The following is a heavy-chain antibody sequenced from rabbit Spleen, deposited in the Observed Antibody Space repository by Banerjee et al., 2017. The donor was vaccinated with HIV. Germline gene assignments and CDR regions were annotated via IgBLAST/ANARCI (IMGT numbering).Heavy chain of an antibody. J-gene: IGHJ4*01. CDR3: ASDIHGYGVFDL. CDR1: GSSLTDWYV. CDR2: IYTGSGTT. D-gene: IGHD6-1*01. V-gene: IGHV1S45*01. Sequence: QEQLVESGGGLVQPEGSLTLTCKASGSSLTDWYVMRWVRQAPGKGLEWITTIYTGSGTTYYATWAKGRFTVSKTSSTTVTLQMTNLTAADTATYFCASDIHGYGVFDLWGPGTLVTVS.